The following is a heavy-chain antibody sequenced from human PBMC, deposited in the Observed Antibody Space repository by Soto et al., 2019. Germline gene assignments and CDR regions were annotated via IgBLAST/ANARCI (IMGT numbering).Heavy chain of an antibody. CDR1: GGSFSGYY. D-gene: IGHD3-22*01. J-gene: IGHJ4*02. CDR3: ARVRGRYYYDSSGYPEDY. Sequence: QVQLQQWGAGLLKPSETLSLTCAVYGGSFSGYYWSWIRQPPGKGLEWIGEINHSGSTNYNPSLKSRVTISVDTSKNQFSLKLSSVTAADTAVYYCARVRGRYYYDSSGYPEDYWGQGTLVTVSS. V-gene: IGHV4-34*01. CDR2: INHSGST.